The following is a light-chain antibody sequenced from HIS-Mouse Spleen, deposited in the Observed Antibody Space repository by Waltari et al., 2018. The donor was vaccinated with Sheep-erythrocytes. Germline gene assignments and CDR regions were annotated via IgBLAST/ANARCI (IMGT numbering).Light chain of an antibody. Sequence: SYELTQPPSVSVPPGPTASITCSGAKLGDKYACWNQPKPGQSPVLVIYQDSKRPSGIPERFSGSNSGNTATLTISGTQAMDEADYYCQAWDSSTGVVFGGGTKLTVL. CDR2: QDS. CDR1: KLGDKY. CDR3: QAWDSSTGVV. J-gene: IGLJ2*01. V-gene: IGLV3-1*01.